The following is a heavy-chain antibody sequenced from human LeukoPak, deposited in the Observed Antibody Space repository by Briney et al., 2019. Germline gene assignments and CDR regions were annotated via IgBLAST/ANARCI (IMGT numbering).Heavy chain of an antibody. J-gene: IGHJ4*02. D-gene: IGHD1-26*01. Sequence: PGGSLRLSCAASGFTFSSYGMHWVRQAPGKGLEWVAVISYDGSNKYYADSVKGRFTISRDNSKNTLYLQMNSLRAEDTAVYYCAKDLSGQWELLPYYFDYWGQGTLVTVSS. CDR1: GFTFSSYG. CDR3: AKDLSGQWELLPYYFDY. CDR2: ISYDGSNK. V-gene: IGHV3-30*18.